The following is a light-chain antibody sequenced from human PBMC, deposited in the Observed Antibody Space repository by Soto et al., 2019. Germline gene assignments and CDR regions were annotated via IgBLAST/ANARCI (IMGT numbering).Light chain of an antibody. CDR3: SSYTSSSTYV. V-gene: IGLV2-14*01. Sequence: QSALTQPASVSGSPGQSITISCTGTRSDVGGYNYVSWYQQHPGKAPKLMIYEVSNRPSGVSNRFSGSKSANTASLTISGLQAEDEADYYCSSYTSSSTYVFGTGTKLTVL. CDR2: EVS. J-gene: IGLJ1*01. CDR1: RSDVGGYNY.